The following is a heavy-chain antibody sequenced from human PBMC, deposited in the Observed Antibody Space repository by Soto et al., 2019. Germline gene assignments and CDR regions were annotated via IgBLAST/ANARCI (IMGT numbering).Heavy chain of an antibody. D-gene: IGHD3-3*02. CDR2: IYPGDSDT. V-gene: IGHV5-51*01. J-gene: IGHJ6*03. CDR3: ARRRKRIRNYYYYYYMDV. CDR1: GYSFTSYW. Sequence: HGESLKISCKGSGYSFTSYWIGWVRQMPGKGLEWMGIIYPGDSDTRYSPSFQGQVTISADKSISTAYLQWSSLKASDTAMYYCARRRKRIRNYYYYYYMDVWGKGTTVTVSS.